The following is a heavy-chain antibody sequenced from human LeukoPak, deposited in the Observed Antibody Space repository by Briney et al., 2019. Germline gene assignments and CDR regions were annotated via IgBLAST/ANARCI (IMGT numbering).Heavy chain of an antibody. J-gene: IGHJ4*02. D-gene: IGHD6-19*01. CDR3: ARGGGWRHFDC. CDR1: GFTFSSHW. Sequence: PGGSLRLSCAASGFTFSSHWMSWVRQAPGKGLEWVANINQAGSEKHYVDSVKGRFTISRDTAKNSLYLQMNSLRAEDTAVYYCARGGGWRHFDCWGQGTLVTVS. V-gene: IGHV3-7*01. CDR2: INQAGSEK.